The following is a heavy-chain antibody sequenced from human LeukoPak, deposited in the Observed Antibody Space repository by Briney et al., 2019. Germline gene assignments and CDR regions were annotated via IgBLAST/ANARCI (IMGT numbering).Heavy chain of an antibody. J-gene: IGHJ4*02. V-gene: IGHV1-2*04. D-gene: IGHD3-10*01. CDR2: INPNGGGT. Sequence: ASVKVTCKASGYTFTGYYMHWVRQAPGQGLEWMGWINPNGGGTNYAQKFQGWVTMTRDTSISTAYMELSRLRSDDTAVYYCARGVLLWFGELSEYYFDYWGQGTLVTVSS. CDR1: GYTFTGYY. CDR3: ARGVLLWFGELSEYYFDY.